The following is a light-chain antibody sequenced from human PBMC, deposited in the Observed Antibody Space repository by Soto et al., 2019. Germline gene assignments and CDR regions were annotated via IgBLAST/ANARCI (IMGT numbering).Light chain of an antibody. V-gene: IGKV3-20*01. CDR1: QSLSSSY. CDR3: QQQGT. CDR2: AAS. Sequence: EIVLTQFPGTLSLSPGERATLSCRPSQSLSSSYLVWYQQKPGQAPRLLIYAASRRATGIPDRFSGSGSATEYTLTISRLEPEDSAGYYCQQQGTLGQGTKLEIK. J-gene: IGKJ2*01.